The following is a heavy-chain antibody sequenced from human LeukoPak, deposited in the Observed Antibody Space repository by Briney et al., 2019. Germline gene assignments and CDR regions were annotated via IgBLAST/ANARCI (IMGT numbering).Heavy chain of an antibody. D-gene: IGHD1-7*01. CDR2: ISSSSSTI. CDR3: ARDGLELTGYFDY. Sequence: ETLSLTCTVSGGSISSSSYYWGWIRQPPGKGLEWVSYISSSSSTIYYADSVKGRFTISRDNAKNSLYLQMNSLRAEDTAVYYCARDGLELTGYFDYWGQGTLVTVSS. V-gene: IGHV3-48*01. J-gene: IGHJ4*02. CDR1: GGSISSSS.